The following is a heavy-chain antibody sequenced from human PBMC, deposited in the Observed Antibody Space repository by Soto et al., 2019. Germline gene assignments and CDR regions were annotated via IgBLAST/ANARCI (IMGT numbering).Heavy chain of an antibody. Sequence: PXETLSLTCTVSGGSIRSGGYYWSWIRQHPGKGLEWIGYIYYSGSTYYNPSLKSRVTISVDTSKNQFSLKLSSVTAADTAVYYCATLDYYDSSGPYYFDYWGQGTLVTVSS. CDR1: GGSIRSGGYY. CDR3: ATLDYYDSSGPYYFDY. D-gene: IGHD3-22*01. J-gene: IGHJ4*02. V-gene: IGHV4-31*03. CDR2: IYYSGST.